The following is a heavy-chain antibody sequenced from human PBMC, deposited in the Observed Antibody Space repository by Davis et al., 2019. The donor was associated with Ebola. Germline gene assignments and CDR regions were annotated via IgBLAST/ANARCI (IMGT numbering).Heavy chain of an antibody. Sequence: GESLKISCTASASTFSDSHMSWVRQTPGKGLEWISYISESGGTIYVADSLRGRFINSRDNAKRSMYLQMNSLRAEDTAIYYCARRQDGKWSDAFDVWGQGTMVTVSS. J-gene: IGHJ3*01. V-gene: IGHV3-11*04. CDR1: ASTFSDSH. D-gene: IGHD2-8*01. CDR2: ISESGGTI. CDR3: ARRQDGKWSDAFDV.